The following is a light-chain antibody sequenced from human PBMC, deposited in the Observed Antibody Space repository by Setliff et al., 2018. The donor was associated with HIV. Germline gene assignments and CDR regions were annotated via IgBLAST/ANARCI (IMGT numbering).Light chain of an antibody. CDR2: EVT. J-gene: IGLJ1*01. CDR1: SSDIGGYNF. V-gene: IGLV2-14*01. Sequence: QSVLTQPASASGSPGQSITISCTGTSSDIGGYNFVSWYQHHPGKAPKLMIYEVTNRPSGVSNRFSGSKSGNTASLTISGLQADDEADYYCSSYTSSSPYVFGTGTKVTVL. CDR3: SSYTSSSPYV.